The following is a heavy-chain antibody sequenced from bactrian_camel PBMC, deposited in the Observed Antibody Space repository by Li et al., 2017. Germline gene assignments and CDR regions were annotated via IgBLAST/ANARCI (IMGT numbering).Heavy chain of an antibody. V-gene: IGHV3S40*01. CDR1: GYTYSGHR. J-gene: IGHJ6*01. CDR3: AVYPRGLEIRTVVARRVGY. D-gene: IGHD6*01. Sequence: VQLVESGGGSVQAGGSLRLSCAFSGYTYSGHRMGWFRQAPGKEREGIAAICTGAGITYYDDSVKDRFTIQDNPEHAVDLQMNSLKPEDTAMYYCAVYPRGLEIRTVVARRVGYWGQGTQVTVS. CDR2: ICTGAGIT.